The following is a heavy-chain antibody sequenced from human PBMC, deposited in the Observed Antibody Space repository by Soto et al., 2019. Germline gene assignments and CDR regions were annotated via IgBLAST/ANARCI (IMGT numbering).Heavy chain of an antibody. Sequence: GGSLRLSCAASGFTFSSYSMNWVRQAPGKGLEWVSSISCSSSYIYYADSVKGRFTISRDNAKNSLYLQMNSLRAEDTAVYYCAKGVPGIAVAGTGYFQHWGQGTLVTVSS. CDR3: AKGVPGIAVAGTGYFQH. CDR2: ISCSSSYI. D-gene: IGHD6-19*01. V-gene: IGHV3-21*04. J-gene: IGHJ1*01. CDR1: GFTFSSYS.